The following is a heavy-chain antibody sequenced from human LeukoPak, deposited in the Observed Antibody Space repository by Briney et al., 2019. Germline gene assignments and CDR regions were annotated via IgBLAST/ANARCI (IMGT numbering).Heavy chain of an antibody. D-gene: IGHD6-19*01. CDR3: EKDQGYDSGWVDY. V-gene: IGHV3-23*01. Sequence: GGSLRLSCAASGFTFSSYAMNWVSQAPGKGLEWVSGISGSGGSTYYADSVKGRFTISRDNSRNTVYLQMNSLRPEDTAVYYCEKDQGYDSGWVDYWGQGTLVTVSS. CDR1: GFTFSSYA. CDR2: ISGSGGST. J-gene: IGHJ4*02.